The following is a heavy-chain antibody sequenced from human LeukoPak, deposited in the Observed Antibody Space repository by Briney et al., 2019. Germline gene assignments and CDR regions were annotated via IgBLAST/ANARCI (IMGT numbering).Heavy chain of an antibody. D-gene: IGHD1-26*01. CDR1: GSTLSSNW. Sequence: GGSLRFSCAGSGSTLSSNWMHRVRQAPGEGLVWVSRFYSDGSRTNYEDSVKGRFTISGDNAKNTQYLKMNSLRAEDTAVYYCARSGRGGAFDIWGQGTMVTVSS. CDR3: ARSGRGGAFDI. J-gene: IGHJ3*02. CDR2: FYSDGSRT. V-gene: IGHV3-74*01.